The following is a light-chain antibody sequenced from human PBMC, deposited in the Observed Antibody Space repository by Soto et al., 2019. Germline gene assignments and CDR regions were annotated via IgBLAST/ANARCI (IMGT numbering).Light chain of an antibody. V-gene: IGLV2-14*01. J-gene: IGLJ1*01. CDR1: SSDVGAYNY. Sequence: QSALTQPASVSGSPGQSITISCTGTSSDVGAYNYLSWFQQHPGKAPKLMIYEVSNRPSGVSNRFSGSKSGNTASLTISGLQAEDEADYYCSSYTTSSNTYVFGSGTKVTVL. CDR3: SSYTTSSNTYV. CDR2: EVS.